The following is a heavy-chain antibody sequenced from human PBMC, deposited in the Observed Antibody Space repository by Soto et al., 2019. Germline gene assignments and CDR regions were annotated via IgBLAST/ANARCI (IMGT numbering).Heavy chain of an antibody. CDR3: ARGDDLDYYDSGDV. CDR1: GGTFSNHA. V-gene: IGHV1-69*06. D-gene: IGHD3-16*01. Sequence: ASVKVSCKASGGTFSNHAISWVRQAPGEGLEWMGGIVPMFGTANYAQKFEGRVTTTADKSTNTAYTELSSLTSEDTAVYYCARGDDLDYYDSGDVWGQCTTVTVSS. J-gene: IGHJ6*02. CDR2: IVPMFGTA.